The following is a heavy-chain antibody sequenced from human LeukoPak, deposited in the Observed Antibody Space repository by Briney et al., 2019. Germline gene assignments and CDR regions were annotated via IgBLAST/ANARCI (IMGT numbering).Heavy chain of an antibody. CDR1: GVTVSSYS. Sequence: GGSLRLSCAASGVTVSSYSMTWVRQAPGKGLEFVSSISSSSSYIYYADSVKGRFTISRDNAKNSLYLQMNSLRAEDTAVYYCARDHYGDSDYWGQGTLVTVSS. V-gene: IGHV3-21*01. J-gene: IGHJ4*02. D-gene: IGHD4-17*01. CDR2: ISSSSSYI. CDR3: ARDHYGDSDY.